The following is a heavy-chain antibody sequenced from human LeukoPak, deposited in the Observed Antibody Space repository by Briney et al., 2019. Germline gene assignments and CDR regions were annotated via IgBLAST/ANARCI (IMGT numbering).Heavy chain of an antibody. D-gene: IGHD4-11*01. CDR1: GFMFSRVW. V-gene: IGHV3-7*01. CDR3: AGRDSARNPWAY. J-gene: IGHJ4*02. CDR2: VNQDGSEK. Sequence: PGGSLRLSCTVSGFMFSRVWMSWVCQAPGKGLEWVANVNQDGSEKYYVDSVKGRFTISRDNAKKSVYLQMNSLRADDTAVYYCAGRDSARNPWAYWGQGTLVTVST.